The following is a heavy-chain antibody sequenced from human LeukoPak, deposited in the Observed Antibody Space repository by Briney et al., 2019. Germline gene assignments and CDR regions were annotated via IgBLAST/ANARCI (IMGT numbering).Heavy chain of an antibody. CDR3: AELGITMIGGV. V-gene: IGHV3-23*01. J-gene: IGHJ6*04. CDR2: VSSSGETT. D-gene: IGHD3-10*02. Sequence: GGTLRLSCAGSGFSFSTYGMTWVRQAPGKGLEWVSSVSSSGETTYYADSVKGRFTISRDNAKNSLYLQMNSLRAEDTAVYYCAELGITMIGGVWGKGTTVTISS. CDR1: GFSFSTYG.